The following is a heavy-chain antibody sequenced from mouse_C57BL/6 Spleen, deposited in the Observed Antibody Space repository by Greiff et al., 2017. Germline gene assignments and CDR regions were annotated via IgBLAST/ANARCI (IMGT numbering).Heavy chain of an antibody. J-gene: IGHJ4*01. D-gene: IGHD2-5*01. CDR2: IYPGSGST. Sequence: QVQLQQPGAELVKPGASVKMSCKASGYTFTSYWITWVKQRPGQGLEWIGDIYPGSGSTNYNEKFKSKATLTVDTSSSTAYMQLSSLTSEDSAVYYCSYYSSPPIGMDYWGQGTSVTVSS. V-gene: IGHV1-55*01. CDR1: GYTFTSYW. CDR3: SYYSSPPIGMDY.